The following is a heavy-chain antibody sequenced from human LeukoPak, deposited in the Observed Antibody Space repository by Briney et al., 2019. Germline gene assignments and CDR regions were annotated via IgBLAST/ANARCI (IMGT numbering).Heavy chain of an antibody. CDR2: IYYSGST. J-gene: IGHJ6*02. CDR3: ARHGGQGAPYYDFWSGSYYYYGMDV. D-gene: IGHD3-3*01. V-gene: IGHV4-59*08. CDR1: GGSISSYY. Sequence: SETLSLTCTVSGGSISSYYWSWIRQPPGKGLEWIGYIYYSGSTNYNPPLKSRVTISVDTSKNQFSLKLSSVTAADTAVYYCARHGGQGAPYYDFWSGSYYYYGMDVWGQGTTVTVSS.